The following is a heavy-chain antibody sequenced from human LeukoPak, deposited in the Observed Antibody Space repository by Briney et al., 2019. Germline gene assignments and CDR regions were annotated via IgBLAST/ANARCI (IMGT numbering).Heavy chain of an antibody. CDR2: INHSGST. V-gene: IGHV4-34*01. J-gene: IGHJ6*02. CDR3: ANTGYYYGMDV. D-gene: IGHD3-10*01. Sequence: SETLSLTCAVYGGSFSGYYWSWIRQPPGKGLEWIGEINHSGSTNYNPSLKSRVTISVDTSKNQFSLKLSSVTAADTAVYYCANTGYYYGMDVWGQGTTVTVSS. CDR1: GGSFSGYY.